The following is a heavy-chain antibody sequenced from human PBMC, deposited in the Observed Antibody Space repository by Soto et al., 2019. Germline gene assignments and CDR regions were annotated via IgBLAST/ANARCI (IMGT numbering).Heavy chain of an antibody. CDR2: ISAYNGNT. CDR1: GYTFTSYG. D-gene: IGHD3-10*01. CDR3: ARETDYYGSGSYNY. Sequence: QVQLVQSGAEVKKPGASVKVSCKASGYTFTSYGISWVRQAPGQGLAWMGWISAYNGNTNYAQKLQGRVTMTTDTATSTGYLELRSLRSDDTAVYYCARETDYYGSGSYNYWGQGTLVTVSS. J-gene: IGHJ4*02. V-gene: IGHV1-18*01.